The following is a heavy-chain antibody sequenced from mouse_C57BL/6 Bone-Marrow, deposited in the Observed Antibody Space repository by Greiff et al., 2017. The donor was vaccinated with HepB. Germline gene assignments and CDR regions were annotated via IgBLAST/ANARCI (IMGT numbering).Heavy chain of an antibody. CDR2: IRLKSDNYAT. CDR1: GFTFSNYW. Sequence: EVKVEESGGGLVQPGGSMKLSCVASGFTFSNYWMNWVRQSPEKGLEWVAQIRLKSDNYATHYAESVKGRFTISRDDSKSSVYLQMNNLRAEDTGIYYCTVPYYGSSYGWFAYWGQGTLVTVSA. J-gene: IGHJ3*01. V-gene: IGHV6-3*01. CDR3: TVPYYGSSYGWFAY. D-gene: IGHD1-1*01.